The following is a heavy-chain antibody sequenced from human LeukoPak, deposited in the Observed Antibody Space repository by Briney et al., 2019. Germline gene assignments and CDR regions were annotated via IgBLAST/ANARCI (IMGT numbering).Heavy chain of an antibody. V-gene: IGHV1-18*01. CDR2: ISAYNGNT. D-gene: IGHD1-26*01. Sequence: GSVKVSCKASGYTFTSYGISWVRQAPGQGLEWMGWISAYNGNTNYAQKLQGRVTMTTDTSTGTAYMELRSLRSDDTAVYYCARDRSGGSYNTGYFDYWGQGTLVTVSS. CDR1: GYTFTSYG. CDR3: ARDRSGGSYNTGYFDY. J-gene: IGHJ4*02.